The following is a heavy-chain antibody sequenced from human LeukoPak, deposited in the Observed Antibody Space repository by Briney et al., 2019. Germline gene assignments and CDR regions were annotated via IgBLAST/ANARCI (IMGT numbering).Heavy chain of an antibody. CDR1: GYSISSRYY. CDR2: IYYSGST. CDR3: ARAVGGDGSGSL. J-gene: IGHJ4*02. D-gene: IGHD3-10*01. Sequence: SETLSLTCTVSGYSISSRYYWGWIRQPPGKGLEWIGYIYYSGSTNYNPSLKSRVSMSVDMSTRKISLKLSSVTAADTAVYYCARAVGGDGSGSLWGPGTLVTVSS. V-gene: IGHV4-61*05.